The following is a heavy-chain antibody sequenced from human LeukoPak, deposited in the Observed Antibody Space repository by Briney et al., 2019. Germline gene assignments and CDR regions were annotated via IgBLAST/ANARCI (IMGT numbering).Heavy chain of an antibody. CDR1: GYSFTSYW. J-gene: IGHJ6*02. D-gene: IGHD1-1*01. V-gene: IGHV5-10-1*01. CDR3: ASSTGKRIGGMDV. Sequence: PGESLKISCKGSGYSFTSYWISWVRPMPGKGLECMGRIDPSDSYTNYSPSFQGHVTISADKSISTAYLQWSSLKASDTAMYYCASSTGKRIGGMDVWGQGTTVTVSS. CDR2: IDPSDSYT.